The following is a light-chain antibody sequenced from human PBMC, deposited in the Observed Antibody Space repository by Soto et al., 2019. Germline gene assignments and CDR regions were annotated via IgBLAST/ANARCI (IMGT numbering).Light chain of an antibody. V-gene: IGKV3-20*01. J-gene: IGKJ3*01. CDR3: QQYGLSPGLFT. Sequence: EIVLTQSPGTLSLSPGERATLSCRASQSVTNSYLAWYQQKPGQAPRLLIYVASTRATGIPDRFSGSGSGTDFTLTISRLDPEDVAVYYCQQYGLSPGLFTFGPGTKVDIK. CDR2: VAS. CDR1: QSVTNSY.